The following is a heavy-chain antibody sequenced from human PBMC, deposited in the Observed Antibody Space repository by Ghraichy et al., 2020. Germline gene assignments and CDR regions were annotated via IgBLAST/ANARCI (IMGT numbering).Heavy chain of an antibody. CDR3: AMSSEDAFDI. V-gene: IGHV4-31*03. Sequence: SCTVSGGSISSGGYYWSWIRQHPGKGLEWIGYIYYSGSTYYNPSLKSRVTISVDTSKNQFSLKLSSVTAADTAVYYCAMSSEDAFDIWGQGTMVTVSS. J-gene: IGHJ3*02. CDR1: GGSISSGGYY. CDR2: IYYSGST.